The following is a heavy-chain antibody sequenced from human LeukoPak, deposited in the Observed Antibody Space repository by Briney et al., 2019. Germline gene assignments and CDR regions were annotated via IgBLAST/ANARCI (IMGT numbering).Heavy chain of an antibody. CDR3: AKRNPHTSGWYEY. D-gene: IGHD6-19*01. V-gene: IGHV3-23*01. CDR1: GFTFSNYG. CDR2: ISAGGGST. J-gene: IGHJ4*02. Sequence: GGSLRLSCAASGFTFSNYGMSWVRQAPGKGLEWVSTISAGGGSTYYADSVTGRFTISRDNSKNTLYLLMNSLRVDDTAVYFCAKRNPHTSGWYEYWGQGTLVAVAS.